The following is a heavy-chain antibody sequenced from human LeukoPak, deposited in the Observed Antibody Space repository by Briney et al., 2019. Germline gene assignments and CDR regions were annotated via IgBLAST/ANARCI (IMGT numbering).Heavy chain of an antibody. J-gene: IGHJ6*02. CDR1: GFTLSTYS. CDR2: ISSSSSYM. CDR3: ARGGVGLVIIPGWEYDYYGLDV. D-gene: IGHD3/OR15-3a*01. V-gene: IGHV3-21*01. Sequence: PGGSLRLSCAASGFTLSTYSMNWVRQAPGKGLEWVSSISSSSSYMYHADSVKGRFIISRDNAKNSLHLQMNSLRAEDTAVYYCARGGVGLVIIPGWEYDYYGLDVWGQGTTVTVSS.